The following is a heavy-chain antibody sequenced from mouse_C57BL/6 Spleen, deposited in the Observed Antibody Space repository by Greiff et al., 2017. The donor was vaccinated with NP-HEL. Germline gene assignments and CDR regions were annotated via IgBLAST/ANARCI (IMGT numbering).Heavy chain of an antibody. J-gene: IGHJ2*01. V-gene: IGHV5-9*01. CDR3: ARHNYGSSYWYFDY. D-gene: IGHD1-1*01. CDR2: ISGGGGNT. CDR1: GFTFSSYT. Sequence: EVQRVESGGGLVKPGGSLKLSCAASGFTFSSYTMSWVRQTPEKRLEWVATISGGGGNTYYPDSVKGRFTISRDNAKNTLYLQMSSLRSEDTALYYCARHNYGSSYWYFDYWGQGTTLTVSS.